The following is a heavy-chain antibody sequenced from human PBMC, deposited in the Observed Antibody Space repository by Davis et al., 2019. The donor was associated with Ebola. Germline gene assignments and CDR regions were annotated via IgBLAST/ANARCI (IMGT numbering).Heavy chain of an antibody. D-gene: IGHD6-25*01. J-gene: IGHJ6*03. Sequence: PSETLSLTCTFYGRSFTDYSWNWVRQSPKKGLEWIGKIFDSGSTKYNPSLNGRASTSIHTSKKQFSLTLSSVTTADTAVYYCVRSPAAPYYYYMDVWDNGTTVTVSS. CDR2: IFDSGST. CDR3: VRSPAAPYYYYMDV. V-gene: IGHV4-34*12. CDR1: GRSFTDYS.